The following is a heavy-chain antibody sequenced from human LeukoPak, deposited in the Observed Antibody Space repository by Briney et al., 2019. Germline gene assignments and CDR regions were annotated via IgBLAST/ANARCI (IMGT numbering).Heavy chain of an antibody. D-gene: IGHD5/OR15-5a*01. Sequence: SETLSLTCTVAGGSISSYYWGWIRQPAGKGLEWIGRIYTSGSTNYNPSLKSRVTMSVDTSKNQFSLKLSSVTAADTAVYYCARIVSTYNWFDPWGQGTLVTVSS. CDR2: IYTSGST. V-gene: IGHV4-4*07. CDR3: ARIVSTYNWFDP. CDR1: GGSISSYY. J-gene: IGHJ5*02.